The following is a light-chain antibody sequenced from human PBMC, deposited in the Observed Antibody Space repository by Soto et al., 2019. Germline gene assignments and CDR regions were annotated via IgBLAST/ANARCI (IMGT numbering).Light chain of an antibody. CDR3: QQYENLPLT. J-gene: IGKJ4*01. Sequence: DLQMTQSPSSLSASVGDRVTITCQASQDIRIYLNWYQQKPGKAPRLLIYDASNLETGVPSRFSGSGSGTDFTFTITSLQPEDIATYYCQQYENLPLTFGGGTRVDIK. CDR2: DAS. CDR1: QDIRIY. V-gene: IGKV1-33*01.